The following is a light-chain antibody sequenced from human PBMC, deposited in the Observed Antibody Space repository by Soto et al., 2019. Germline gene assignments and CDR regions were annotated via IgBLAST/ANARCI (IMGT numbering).Light chain of an antibody. CDR1: SGYSNYK. CDR3: GADHGSGSNFVV. CDR2: VGTGGIVG. V-gene: IGLV9-49*01. J-gene: IGLJ2*01. Sequence: QPVLTQPPSASASLGASVTLTCTLSSGYSNYKVDWYQQRPGKGPRFVMRVGTGGIVGSKGDGIPDRFSVLGSGLNRYLTINNIQEEDESDSHCGADHGSGSNFVVFGGGTKVTVL.